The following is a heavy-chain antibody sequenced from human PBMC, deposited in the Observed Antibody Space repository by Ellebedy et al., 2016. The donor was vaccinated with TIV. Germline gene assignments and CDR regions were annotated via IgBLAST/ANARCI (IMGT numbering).Heavy chain of an antibody. CDR1: GVSISSNY. J-gene: IGHJ4*02. D-gene: IGHD1-26*01. V-gene: IGHV4-59*08. CDR2: IYNSVIT. CDR3: ARRYSGSSYHYFDY. Sequence: MLSETLSLTCTVSGVSISSNYWDWIRQPPGKGLEWIGYIYNSVITNYNPSLKSRVTMSVDTSKRQLSLKLRSVTAADTAVYYCARRYSGSSYHYFDYWGQGTLVIVSS.